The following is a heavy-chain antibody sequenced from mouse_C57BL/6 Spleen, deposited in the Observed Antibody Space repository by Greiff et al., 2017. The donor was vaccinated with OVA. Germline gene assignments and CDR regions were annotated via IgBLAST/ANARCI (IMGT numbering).Heavy chain of an antibody. CDR3: AREAYGSSLYYAMDY. CDR1: GFTFSDYG. CDR2: ISSGSSTI. V-gene: IGHV5-17*01. J-gene: IGHJ4*01. Sequence: EVKLVESGGGLVKPGGSLKLSCAASGFTFSDYGMHWVRQAPEKGLEWVAYISSGSSTIYYADTVKGRFTISRDNAKNTLFLQMTSLRSEDTAMYYCAREAYGSSLYYAMDYWGQGTSVTVSS. D-gene: IGHD1-1*01.